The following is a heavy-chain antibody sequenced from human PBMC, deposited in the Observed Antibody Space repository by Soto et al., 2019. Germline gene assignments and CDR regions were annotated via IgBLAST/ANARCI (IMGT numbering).Heavy chain of an antibody. CDR2: ISYDGSNK. CDR1: GFTFSSYA. J-gene: IGHJ6*02. D-gene: IGHD3-9*01. V-gene: IGHV3-30-3*01. CDR3: ARDRLRYFPGYYYYGMDV. Sequence: GGSLRLSCAASGFTFSSYAMHWVRQAPGKGLEWVAVISYDGSNKYYADSVKGRFTISRDNSKNTLYLQMNSLRAEDTAVYYCARDRLRYFPGYYYYGMDVWGQGTTVTVSS.